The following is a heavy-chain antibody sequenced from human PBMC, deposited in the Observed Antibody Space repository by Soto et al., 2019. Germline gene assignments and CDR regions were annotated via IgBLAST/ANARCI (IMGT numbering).Heavy chain of an antibody. CDR1: GASITGTSY. CDR2: FSLSGTT. Sequence: SETLSLTCTVSGASITGTSYWSWIRQPAGKGLEWIGRFSLSGTTNYSPSLRSRVTMSADVSKNQFSLRLTSVTAADTALYYCARGMTPPGAPAWYYSDSWGQGTLVTVSS. V-gene: IGHV4-4*07. D-gene: IGHD2-8*02. J-gene: IGHJ4*02. CDR3: ARGMTPPGAPAWYYSDS.